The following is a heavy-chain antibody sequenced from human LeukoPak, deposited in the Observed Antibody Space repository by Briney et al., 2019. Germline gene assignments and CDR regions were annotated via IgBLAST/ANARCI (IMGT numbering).Heavy chain of an antibody. CDR1: GGSISSYY. Sequence: SETLSHTCTVSGGSISSYYWSWIRQPPGKGLEWIGYIYYSGSTNYNPSLKSRVTISVDTSKNQFSLKLSSVTAADTAVYYCARVGSYDILTGRYYYYMDVWGKGTTVTVSS. V-gene: IGHV4-59*01. CDR2: IYYSGST. CDR3: ARVGSYDILTGRYYYYMDV. J-gene: IGHJ6*03. D-gene: IGHD3-9*01.